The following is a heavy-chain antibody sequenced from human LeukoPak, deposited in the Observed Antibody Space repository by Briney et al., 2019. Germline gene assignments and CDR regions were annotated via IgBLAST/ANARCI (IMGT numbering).Heavy chain of an antibody. CDR1: GFTFSSYA. Sequence: PGRSLRLSCAASGFTFSSYAMHWVRQAPGKGLEWVAVISYDGSNKYYADSVKGRFTISRDNSKNTLYLQMNSLRAEDTAVYYCARDKPTIKGDYWGQGTLVTVSS. D-gene: IGHD5-12*01. J-gene: IGHJ4*02. CDR3: ARDKPTIKGDY. V-gene: IGHV3-30*04. CDR2: ISYDGSNK.